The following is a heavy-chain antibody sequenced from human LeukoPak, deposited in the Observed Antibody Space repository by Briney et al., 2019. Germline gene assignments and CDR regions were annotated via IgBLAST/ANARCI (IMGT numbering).Heavy chain of an antibody. J-gene: IGHJ3*02. D-gene: IGHD1-7*01. CDR3: ARAPGPNPNWNYRAFDI. V-gene: IGHV3-11*06. Sequence: LSLTCTVSGGSISSGGYYWSWIRQAPGKGLEWVSSISSSSSYIYYADSVKGRFTISRDNAKNSLYLQMNSLGAEDTAVYYCARAPGPNPNWNYRAFDIWGQGTMVTVSS. CDR2: ISSSSSYI. CDR1: GGSISSGGYY.